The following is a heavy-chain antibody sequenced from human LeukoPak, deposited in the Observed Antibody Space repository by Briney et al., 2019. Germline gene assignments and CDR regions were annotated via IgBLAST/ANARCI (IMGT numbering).Heavy chain of an antibody. CDR2: INHSGST. D-gene: IGHD6-19*01. CDR1: GGSFSGYY. CDR3: ASPGRKRLAFDY. Sequence: SETLSLTCAVYGGSFSGYYWSWIRQPPGKGLEWIGEINHSGSTNYNPSLKSRVTISVDTSKNQFSLKVSSVTAADTAVYYCASPGRKRLAFDYWGQGTLVTVSS. V-gene: IGHV4-34*01. J-gene: IGHJ4*02.